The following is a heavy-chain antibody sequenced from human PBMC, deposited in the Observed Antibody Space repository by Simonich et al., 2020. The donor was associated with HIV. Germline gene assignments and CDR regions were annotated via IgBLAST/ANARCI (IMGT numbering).Heavy chain of an antibody. V-gene: IGHV4-34*01. J-gene: IGHJ4*01. D-gene: IGHD3-10*01. Sequence: QVQLQQWGAGLLKPSETLSLTCAVYGGSFSSYYWNWIRQAPGKGLEWLGENDHSGNTNYSPYHKSRVTISVDTSKNQFSLKLTSVTAADTAVYYCARRGSVSSGSPRYFDSWGHGTLVTVSS. CDR1: GGSFSSYY. CDR2: NDHSGNT. CDR3: ARRGSVSSGSPRYFDS.